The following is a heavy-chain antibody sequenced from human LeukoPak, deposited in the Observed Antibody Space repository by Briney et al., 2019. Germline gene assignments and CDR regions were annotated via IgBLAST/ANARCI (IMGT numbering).Heavy chain of an antibody. Sequence: PSETLSLACTVSGGSISSYYWSWIRQPAGKGLEWIGRIYTSGSTNYNPSLKSRVTMSVDTSKNQFSLKLSSVTAADTAVYYCAGDYPQTYYYGSGSYYLGVWFDPWGQGTLVTVSS. D-gene: IGHD3-10*01. J-gene: IGHJ5*02. CDR1: GGSISSYY. CDR2: IYTSGST. V-gene: IGHV4-4*07. CDR3: AGDYPQTYYYGSGSYYLGVWFDP.